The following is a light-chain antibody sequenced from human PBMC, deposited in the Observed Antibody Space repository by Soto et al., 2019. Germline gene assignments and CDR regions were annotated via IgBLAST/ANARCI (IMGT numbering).Light chain of an antibody. CDR2: GAS. Sequence: QMTQSPSSLSASVGDSVTVTCRASQSINIYLNWYQQKPGKAPTLLIYGASSLQSGVPSRFTGGGSRTDFTLTISSLQPEDFATYYCQQSYRSPYTFGQETKLEIK. CDR3: QQSYRSPYT. J-gene: IGKJ2*01. CDR1: QSINIY. V-gene: IGKV1-39*01.